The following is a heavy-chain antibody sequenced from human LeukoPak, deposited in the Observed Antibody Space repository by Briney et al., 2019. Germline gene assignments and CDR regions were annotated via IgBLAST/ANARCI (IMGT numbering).Heavy chain of an antibody. CDR3: ARLRGYNNYYYYGMDV. CDR2: IYPGDSDT. J-gene: IGHJ6*02. D-gene: IGHD5-18*01. CDR1: GYSFTSYW. Sequence: GESLKISCKGSGYSFTSYWLGWVRQMPGKGLEWMGIIYPGDSDTRYSPSFQGQVTISADKSISTAYLQWSSLKASDTAMYYCARLRGYNNYYYYGMDVWGQGTTVTVSS. V-gene: IGHV5-51*01.